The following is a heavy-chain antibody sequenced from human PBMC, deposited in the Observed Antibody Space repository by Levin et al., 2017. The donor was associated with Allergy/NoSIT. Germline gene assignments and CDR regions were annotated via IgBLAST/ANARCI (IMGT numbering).Heavy chain of an antibody. CDR2: IFSNDEK. D-gene: IGHD4-23*01. CDR1: GFSLSNARMG. Sequence: SGPTLVKPTETLTLTCTVSGFSLSNARMGVSWIRQPPGKALEWLAHIFSNDEKSYSTSLKSRLTISKDTSKSQVVLTMTNMDPVDTATYYCARILRSSVGDGGILPLDYWGQGTLVTVSS. CDR3: ARILRSSVGDGGILPLDY. V-gene: IGHV2-26*01. J-gene: IGHJ4*02.